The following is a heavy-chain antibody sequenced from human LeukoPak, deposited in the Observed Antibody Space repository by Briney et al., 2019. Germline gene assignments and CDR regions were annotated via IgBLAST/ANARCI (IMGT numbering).Heavy chain of an antibody. V-gene: IGHV3-9*01. Sequence: GGSLRLSCAASGFSFDDYAMHWLRQAPGKGLEGVSGISWNSGSIGYADSVKGRFTISRDNAKNSLYLQMNSLRAEDTALYYCAKDKGGAAAGSTPFLPLGFDPWGRGTLVTVSS. CDR1: GFSFDDYA. CDR3: AKDKGGAAAGSTPFLPLGFDP. CDR2: ISWNSGSI. J-gene: IGHJ2*01. D-gene: IGHD6-13*01.